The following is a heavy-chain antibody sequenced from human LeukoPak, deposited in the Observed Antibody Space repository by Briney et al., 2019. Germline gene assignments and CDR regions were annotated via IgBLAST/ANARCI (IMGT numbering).Heavy chain of an antibody. D-gene: IGHD1-26*01. Sequence: SVKVSCKASGYTFTSYYMHWVRQAPGQGLEWMGGIIPIFGTANYAQKFQGRVTITADESTSTAYMELSSLRSEDTAVYYCARDRDSAENWFDPWGQGTLVTVSS. CDR3: ARDRDSAENWFDP. J-gene: IGHJ5*02. CDR1: GYTFTSYY. V-gene: IGHV1-69*13. CDR2: IIPIFGTA.